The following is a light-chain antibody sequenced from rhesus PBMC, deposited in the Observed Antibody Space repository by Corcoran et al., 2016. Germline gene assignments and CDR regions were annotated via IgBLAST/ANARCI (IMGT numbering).Light chain of an antibody. V-gene: IGKV1-43*01. CDR3: LQYNSNPFT. J-gene: IGKJ3*01. CDR2: AAS. Sequence: DIQMTQSPSSLSASVRDRVTITCRASLGSSTYLNWYQQQPGKAPKRLNYAASKLKSGVPSRLSGSGPWTDVTLTISSLQPEYIATYYCLQYNSNPFTFGPGTKLD. CDR1: LGSSTY.